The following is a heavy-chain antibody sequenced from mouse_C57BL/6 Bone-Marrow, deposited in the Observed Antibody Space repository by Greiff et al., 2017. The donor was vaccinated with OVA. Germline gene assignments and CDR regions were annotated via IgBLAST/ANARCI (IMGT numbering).Heavy chain of an antibody. J-gene: IGHJ2*01. CDR2: IHPNSGST. D-gene: IGHD1-1*01. CDR3: AGTPVYYCGSSNHFDY. Sequence: VQLQQPGAELVKPGASVKLSCKASGYTFTSYWMHWVKQRPGQGLEWIGMIHPNSGSTNYNEKFKSKATLTVDKSSSTAYLQLSSLTSEDSAIYDCAGTPVYYCGSSNHFDYWGQGTTLTVSS. V-gene: IGHV1-64*01. CDR1: GYTFTSYW.